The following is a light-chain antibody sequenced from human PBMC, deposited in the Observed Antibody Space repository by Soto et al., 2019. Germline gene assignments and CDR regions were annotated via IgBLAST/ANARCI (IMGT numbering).Light chain of an antibody. CDR1: QSVSSTY. V-gene: IGKV3-20*01. Sequence: EIVLTQSPGTLSLSPGERATLSCRASQSVSSTYLAWYQQKPGQAPRLLIYGASTRATGIPDRFSGSGSGTDFTLTISRLEPEDFAVYSCPQYRSPPMYTFGQGTKLEIK. CDR2: GAS. J-gene: IGKJ2*01. CDR3: PQYRSPPMYT.